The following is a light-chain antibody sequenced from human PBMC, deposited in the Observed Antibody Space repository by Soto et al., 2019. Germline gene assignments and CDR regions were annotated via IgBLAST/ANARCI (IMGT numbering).Light chain of an antibody. CDR2: SDN. Sequence: QSVLTQPPSASGTPGQGVTISCSGSSFNIGSNSVNWYQHVPGTAPKLLIHSDNQRPSGVSVRFSASKSDTSASLAISGLQSEDEAAYYCAAWDDSLNSPLFGGGTKLTVL. V-gene: IGLV1-44*01. J-gene: IGLJ2*01. CDR1: SFNIGSNS. CDR3: AAWDDSLNSPL.